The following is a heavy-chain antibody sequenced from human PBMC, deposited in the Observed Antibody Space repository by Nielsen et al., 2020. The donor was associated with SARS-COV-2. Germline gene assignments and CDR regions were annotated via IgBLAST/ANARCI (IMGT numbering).Heavy chain of an antibody. D-gene: IGHD2-21*02. V-gene: IGHV1-46*01. CDR1: GYTFTSYY. CDR3: ARDLTVVTASPYSYYYGMDV. CDR2: INPSGGST. J-gene: IGHJ6*02. Sequence: GESLKISCKGSGYTFTSYYMHWVRQAPGQGLEWMGIINPSGGSTSYAQKFQGRVTMTRDTSTSTVYMELSSLRSEDTAVYYCARDLTVVTASPYSYYYGMDVWGQGTTVTVSS.